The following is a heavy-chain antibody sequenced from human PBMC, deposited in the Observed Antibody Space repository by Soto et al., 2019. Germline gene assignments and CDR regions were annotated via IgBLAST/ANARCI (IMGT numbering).Heavy chain of an antibody. CDR2: INTAGGSS. V-gene: IGHV3-74*03. D-gene: IGHD2-2*01. Sequence: EVQLVESGGDLVQPGGSLSLSCAASGFTFSGHWMHWVRQVPGKGLEWVSRINTAGGSSAYADSVKGRFAISRDNAKNTLYLQMNGLRADDTAVYYCASEAGYCSRTSCYRRAFDTWGQGTTVTVSS. J-gene: IGHJ3*02. CDR3: ASEAGYCSRTSCYRRAFDT. CDR1: GFTFSGHW.